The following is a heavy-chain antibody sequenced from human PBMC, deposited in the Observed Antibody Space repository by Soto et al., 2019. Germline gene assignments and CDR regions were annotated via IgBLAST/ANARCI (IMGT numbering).Heavy chain of an antibody. V-gene: IGHV4-30-4*01. CDR3: ARIGPTMVRSSFDY. D-gene: IGHD3-10*01. CDR2: LYYSGTT. J-gene: IGHJ4*02. Sequence: SETLSLTCTVSGGSISSGDYFWSWIRQPPGEGLEWIGYLYYSGTTYYNPSLKSRVTISVDTSKNQFSLKLSSVTAAGTAVYYCARIGPTMVRSSFDYWGQGTLVTVSS. CDR1: GGSISSGDYF.